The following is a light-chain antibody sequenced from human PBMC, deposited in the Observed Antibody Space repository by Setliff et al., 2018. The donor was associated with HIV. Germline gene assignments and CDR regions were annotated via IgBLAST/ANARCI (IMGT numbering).Light chain of an antibody. CDR1: NIGNKR. V-gene: IGLV3-21*04. CDR3: QVWDSSSDPFYV. CDR2: YDS. Sequence: SYELTQPPSVSVAPGKTARVTCGGSNIGNKRVHCYQQKPGRAPVVVIYYDSDRPSGTPERFFGSNSGNTATLTISRVEAGDEADCYCQVWDSSSDPFYVFGTGTKVTVL. J-gene: IGLJ1*01.